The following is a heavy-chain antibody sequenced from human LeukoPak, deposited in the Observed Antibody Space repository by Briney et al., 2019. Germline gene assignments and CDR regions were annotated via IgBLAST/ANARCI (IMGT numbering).Heavy chain of an antibody. J-gene: IGHJ4*02. V-gene: IGHV3-33*01. CDR3: ARGQLLFDY. Sequence: GWSLRLSCAASGFTFSSYGLHWVRQAPGKGLEWVAVIWYDGNKKYYADSVKGRFTISRDNSKNTLYLQMNSLRAEDTAVYYCARGQLLFDYWGQGTLVTVSS. CDR1: GFTFSSYG. CDR2: IWYDGNKK. D-gene: IGHD2-2*01.